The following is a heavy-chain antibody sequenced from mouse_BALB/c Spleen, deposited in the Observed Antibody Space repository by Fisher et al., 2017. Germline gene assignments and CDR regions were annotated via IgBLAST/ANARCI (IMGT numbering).Heavy chain of an antibody. V-gene: IGHV5-9*01. CDR3: ARRYRYDVGDAMDY. J-gene: IGHJ4*01. D-gene: IGHD2-14*01. Sequence: RFTISRDNAKNTLYLQMSSLRSEDTALYYCARRYRYDVGDAMDYWGQGTSVTVSS.